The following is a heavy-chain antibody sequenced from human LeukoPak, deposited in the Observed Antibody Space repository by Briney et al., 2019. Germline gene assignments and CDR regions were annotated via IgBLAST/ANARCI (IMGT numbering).Heavy chain of an antibody. Sequence: GGSLRLSCAASGFTFSSYAMHWVRQAPGKGLEWVAVISYDGSNKYYADSVKGRFTISRDNSKNTLYLQMNSLRAEDTALYYCAKGGVYGDYYFDYWGQGTLVIVSS. D-gene: IGHD4-17*01. J-gene: IGHJ4*02. CDR2: ISYDGSNK. CDR3: AKGGVYGDYYFDY. V-gene: IGHV3-30-3*01. CDR1: GFTFSSYA.